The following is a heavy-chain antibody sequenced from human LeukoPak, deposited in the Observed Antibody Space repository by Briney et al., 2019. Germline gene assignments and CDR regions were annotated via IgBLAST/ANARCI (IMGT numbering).Heavy chain of an antibody. D-gene: IGHD1-1*01. V-gene: IGHV3-23*01. CDR1: GFTFDDYG. CDR2: ISSSGSTI. Sequence: GGSLRLSCAASGFTFDDYGMSWVRQAPGKGLEWVSYISSSGSTIYYADSVKGRFTISRDNSKNTLYVQMNSLRAEDTAVYYCAKNEDYYYYYYMDVWGKGTTVTVSS. CDR3: AKNEDYYYYYYMDV. J-gene: IGHJ6*03.